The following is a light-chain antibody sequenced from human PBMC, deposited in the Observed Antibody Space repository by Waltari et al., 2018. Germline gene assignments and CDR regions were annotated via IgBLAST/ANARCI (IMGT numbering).Light chain of an antibody. J-gene: IGLJ1*01. CDR2: EGS. CDR3: CSYAGSSTYV. Sequence: QSALTQPAPVSGSPGQSITISCTGTSSDVGSYTLFSWYQQHPGKAPKLMIYEGSKRPSGVSNRFSGSKSGNTASLTISGLQAEDEADYYCCSYAGSSTYVFGTGTKVTVL. CDR1: SSDVGSYTL. V-gene: IGLV2-23*01.